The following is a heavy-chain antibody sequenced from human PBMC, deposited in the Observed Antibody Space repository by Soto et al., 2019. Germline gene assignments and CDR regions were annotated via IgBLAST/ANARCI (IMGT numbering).Heavy chain of an antibody. Sequence: PGGSLRLSCAASGFTFSSYWMHWVRQAPGKGLVWVSRINSDGSSTSYADSVKGRFTISRDNAKNTLYLQMNSLRAEDTAVYYCAREPPQITIFGVVIPYSTDASDIWGQGTMVTVSS. J-gene: IGHJ3*02. D-gene: IGHD3-3*01. CDR2: INSDGSST. CDR3: AREPPQITIFGVVIPYSTDASDI. V-gene: IGHV3-74*01. CDR1: GFTFSSYW.